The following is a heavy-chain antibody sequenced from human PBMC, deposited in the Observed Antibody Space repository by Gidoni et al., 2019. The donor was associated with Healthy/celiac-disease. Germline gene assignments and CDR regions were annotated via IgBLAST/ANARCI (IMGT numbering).Heavy chain of an antibody. D-gene: IGHD4-4*01. CDR2: IKSKTDGGTT. CDR1: GFTFSNAW. J-gene: IGHJ6*02. CDR3: TTVGNSAYYYYYYGMDV. Sequence: ESGGGLVKPGGSLRLSCAASGFTFSNAWMSWVRQAPGKGLEWVGRIKSKTDGGTTDYAAPVKGRFTISRDDSKNTLYLQMNSLKTEDTAVYYCTTVGNSAYYYYYYGMDVWGQGTTVTVSS. V-gene: IGHV3-15*01.